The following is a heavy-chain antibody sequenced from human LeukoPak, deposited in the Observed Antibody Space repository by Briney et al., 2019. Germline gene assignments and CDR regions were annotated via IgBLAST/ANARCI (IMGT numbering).Heavy chain of an antibody. Sequence: PGGSLTLFCAASGFTFSRYWMTWVRQAPGKGLEWVANIKEDGTKKYYVDSVKGRFTISRDNAKNSLYLQMNSLRAEDTAVYYCARDRGQGKYCSGGSCRTYYFDYWGQGTLVTVSS. D-gene: IGHD2-15*01. CDR2: IKEDGTKK. V-gene: IGHV3-7*04. CDR3: ARDRGQGKYCSGGSCRTYYFDY. J-gene: IGHJ4*02. CDR1: GFTFSRYW.